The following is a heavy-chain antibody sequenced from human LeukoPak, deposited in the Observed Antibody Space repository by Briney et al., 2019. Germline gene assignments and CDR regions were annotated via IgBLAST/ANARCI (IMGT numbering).Heavy chain of an antibody. V-gene: IGHV3-23*01. CDR3: AKVSVCYGCYLDY. CDR1: GYTFSSHG. D-gene: IGHD3-16*01. Sequence: PGGSLRLSCAASGYTFSSHGLTWVRQAPGKGLELVSTINGAGDNTYYAENVKGRFTISRDNSKNTLYLQMHSLRAEDTAIYYCAKVSVCYGCYLDYWGQGTLVTVS. CDR2: INGAGDNT. J-gene: IGHJ4*02.